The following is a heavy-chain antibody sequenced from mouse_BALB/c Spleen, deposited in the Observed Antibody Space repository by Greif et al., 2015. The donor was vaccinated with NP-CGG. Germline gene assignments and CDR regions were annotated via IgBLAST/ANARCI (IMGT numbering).Heavy chain of an antibody. J-gene: IGHJ3*01. Sequence: VQLQESGAELARPGASVKMSCKASGYTFTSYTMHWVKQRPGQGLEWIGYISPSSGYTNYNQKFKDKATLTADKSSSTAYMQLSSLTSEDSAVYYCASDSSGYTTGAYWGQGTLVTVSA. V-gene: IGHV1-4*01. CDR3: ASDSSGYTTGAY. D-gene: IGHD3-2*01. CDR1: GYTFTSYT. CDR2: ISPSSGYT.